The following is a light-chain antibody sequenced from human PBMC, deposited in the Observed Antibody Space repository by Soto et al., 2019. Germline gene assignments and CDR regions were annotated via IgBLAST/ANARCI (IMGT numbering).Light chain of an antibody. J-gene: IGKJ2*01. CDR2: KAS. CDR1: QSIGDS. Sequence: DIQVTQSPSILSAYVGDRVTITCRASQSIGDSLAWFQQKLGKAPKLLIYKASILESGVPSRFSGSGSGAEFTLTINRLQPDDFATYFCQHYDHYSYNFGQGTKLEIK. CDR3: QHYDHYSYN. V-gene: IGKV1-5*03.